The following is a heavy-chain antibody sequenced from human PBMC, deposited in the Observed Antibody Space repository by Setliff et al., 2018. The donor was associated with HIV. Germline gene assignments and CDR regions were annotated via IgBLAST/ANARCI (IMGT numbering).Heavy chain of an antibody. CDR3: ARSDYDFWNGPTRSFDV. D-gene: IGHD3-3*01. CDR2: VYYSGST. Sequence: PSETLSLTCTVSGGPLSNHYWSWLRQSPKNGLEWIGYVYYSGSTNYKPSFKSRVSISVDTSRNQFSLNLTSLTTADTAMYYCARSDYDFWNGPTRSFDVWGQGTMVTVSS. V-gene: IGHV4-59*11. J-gene: IGHJ3*01. CDR1: GGPLSNHY.